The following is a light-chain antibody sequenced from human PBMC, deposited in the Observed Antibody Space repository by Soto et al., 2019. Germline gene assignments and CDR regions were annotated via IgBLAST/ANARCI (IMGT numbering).Light chain of an antibody. Sequence: QSVLTQPPSVSAAPGQTVTISCSGSSSNIGNNYVSWYQHLPGTAPTLLIYEDDKRPSGIPDRFSASRSGTSATLGITGLQTGDEADYYCGTWDSGLRVVMFGGGTQLTVL. CDR2: EDD. CDR1: SSNIGNNY. CDR3: GTWDSGLRVVM. J-gene: IGLJ3*02. V-gene: IGLV1-51*02.